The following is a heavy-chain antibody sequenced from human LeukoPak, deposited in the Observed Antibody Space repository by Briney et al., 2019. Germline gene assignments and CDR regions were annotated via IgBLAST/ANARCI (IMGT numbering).Heavy chain of an antibody. J-gene: IGHJ4*02. V-gene: IGHV3-33*01. D-gene: IGHD3-22*01. CDR3: ARDITDDSSGYYDY. Sequence: SGGPLRLSCAASGFTFSSYGMHWVRQAPGKGLEWVAVIWYDGSNKYYADSVKGRFTISRDNSKNTLYLQMNSLRAEDTAVYYCARDITDDSSGYYDYWGQGTLVTVSS. CDR2: IWYDGSNK. CDR1: GFTFSSYG.